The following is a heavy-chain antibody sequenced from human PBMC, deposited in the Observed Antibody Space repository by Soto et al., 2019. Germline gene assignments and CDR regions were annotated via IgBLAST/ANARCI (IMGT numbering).Heavy chain of an antibody. CDR2: IYYSGST. V-gene: IGHV4-61*01. Sequence: SETLSLTCTVSGGSVSSGSYYWSWIRQPPGKGLEWIGYIYYSGSTNYNPSLKSRVTISVDTSKNQFSLKLSSVTAADTAVYYCARDVYCSSTSCYLGLFDPRGQATPVTVSA. J-gene: IGHJ5*02. D-gene: IGHD2-2*01. CDR3: ARDVYCSSTSCYLGLFDP. CDR1: GGSVSSGSYY.